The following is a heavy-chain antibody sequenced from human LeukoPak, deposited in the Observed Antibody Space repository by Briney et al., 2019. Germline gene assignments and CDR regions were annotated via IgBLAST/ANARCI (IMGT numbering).Heavy chain of an antibody. V-gene: IGHV4-30-4*01. J-gene: IGHJ6*02. CDR2: IYYSGST. CDR3: ARVRYFDWSGTYGMDV. CDR1: GGSISSGDYY. D-gene: IGHD3-9*01. Sequence: SETLSLTCTVSGGSISSGDYYWSWIRQPPGKGLEWIGYIYYSGSTYYNPSLKSRVTISVDTSKNQFSLKLSSVTAADTAVYYCARVRYFDWSGTYGMDVWGQGTTVTVSS.